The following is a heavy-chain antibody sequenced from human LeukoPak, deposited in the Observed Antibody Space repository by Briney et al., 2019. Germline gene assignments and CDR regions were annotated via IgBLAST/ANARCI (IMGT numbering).Heavy chain of an antibody. Sequence: SQTLSLTCTVSGGSISSGSYYWSWIRQPAGKGLEWIGRIYTSGSTNYNPSLKSRVTISVDTSKNQFSLKLSSVTAADTAVYYCARYDYYDSSASTYYYYYIDVWGKGTTVTVSS. D-gene: IGHD3-22*01. CDR1: GGSISSGSYY. CDR3: ARYDYYDSSASTYYYYYIDV. J-gene: IGHJ6*03. V-gene: IGHV4-61*02. CDR2: IYTSGST.